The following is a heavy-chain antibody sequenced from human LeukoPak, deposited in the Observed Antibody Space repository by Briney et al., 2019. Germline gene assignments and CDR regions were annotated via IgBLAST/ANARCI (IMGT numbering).Heavy chain of an antibody. CDR1: GDPISSGDSY. CDR3: ARISITKRAMDV. Sequence: SETLSLTCSVSGDPISSGDSYWGWIRQHPWKGLEWIASIYYVGSPYNNPSLNSRRVTMSVDTSKNQFSLKLPSVTAADTAVYYCARISITKRAMDVWGQGTTVTVSS. CDR2: IYYVGSP. J-gene: IGHJ6*02. D-gene: IGHD3-3*01. V-gene: IGHV4-39*01.